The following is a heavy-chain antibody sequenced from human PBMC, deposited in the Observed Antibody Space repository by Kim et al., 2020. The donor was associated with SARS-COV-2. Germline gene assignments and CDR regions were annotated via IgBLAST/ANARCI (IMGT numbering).Heavy chain of an antibody. V-gene: IGHV3-7*01. J-gene: IGHJ4*01. CDR2: MNQDGSAK. Sequence: GGSLRLSCAASGFTFSSYWMTWVRQAPGKGLEWVANMNQDGSAKYYVDSVRGRFTISRDNAKNSLYLQMDSLRAEDTAVYFGARHPTRRPEYWGDGTLVT. CDR3: ARHPTRRPEY. D-gene: IGHD1-1*01. CDR1: GFTFSSYW.